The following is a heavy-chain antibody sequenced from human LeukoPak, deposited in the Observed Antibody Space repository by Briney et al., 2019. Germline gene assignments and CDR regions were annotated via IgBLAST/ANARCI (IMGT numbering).Heavy chain of an antibody. CDR3: ARGSIAARLWFDP. V-gene: IGHV4-34*01. Sequence: SETLFLTCAVYGGSFSGYYWSWIRQPPGKGLEWIWEINHSGSTNYNPSLKSRVTISVDTSKNQFSLKLSSVTAADTAVYYCARGSIAARLWFDPWGQGTLVTVSS. CDR2: INHSGST. D-gene: IGHD6-6*01. CDR1: GGSFSGYY. J-gene: IGHJ5*02.